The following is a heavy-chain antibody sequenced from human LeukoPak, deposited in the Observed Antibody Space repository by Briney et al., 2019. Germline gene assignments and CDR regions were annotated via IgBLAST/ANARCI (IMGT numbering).Heavy chain of an antibody. V-gene: IGHV1-18*01. CDR1: GYTFTSYG. J-gene: IGHJ5*02. CDR2: ISAYNGNT. D-gene: IGHD6-19*01. Sequence: ASVKVSCKASGYTFTSYGISWERQAPGQGLEWMGWISAYNGNTNYAQKLQGRVTMTTDTSTSTAYMELRSLRSDDTAVYYCARDGSGDSSGWYGRSYNWFDPWGQGTLVTVSS. CDR3: ARDGSGDSSGWYGRSYNWFDP.